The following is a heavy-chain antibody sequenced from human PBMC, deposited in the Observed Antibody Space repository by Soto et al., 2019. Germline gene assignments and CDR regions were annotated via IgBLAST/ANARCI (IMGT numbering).Heavy chain of an antibody. J-gene: IGHJ2*01. D-gene: IGHD4-17*01. Sequence: QVQLQESGPGLVKPSETLSLTCTVSGGSISGGGYYWSWIRQPPGNGLEWIGYTYDSGSTYYNPSLKRRISISIATSKTQFSLRLTSVTAADTAVYYCAREIIPLTTDWYFDPWGRGTLVTVS. CDR1: GGSISGGGYY. CDR3: AREIIPLTTDWYFDP. V-gene: IGHV4-30-4*01. CDR2: TYDSGST.